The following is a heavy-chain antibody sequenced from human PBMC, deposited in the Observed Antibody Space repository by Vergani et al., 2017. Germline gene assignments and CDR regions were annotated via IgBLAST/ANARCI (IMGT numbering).Heavy chain of an antibody. J-gene: IGHJ4*02. Sequence: EVQLLESGGGLVQPGGSLRLSCAASGFTFSSYAMSWVRQAPGKGLEWGSAISGSGGSTYYADSVKGRFTISRDNSKNTLYLQMNSLRAEDTAVYYCAKDRKSYSSSSRGFDYWGQGTLVTVSS. CDR1: GFTFSSYA. V-gene: IGHV3-23*01. CDR3: AKDRKSYSSSSRGFDY. D-gene: IGHD6-6*01. CDR2: ISGSGGST.